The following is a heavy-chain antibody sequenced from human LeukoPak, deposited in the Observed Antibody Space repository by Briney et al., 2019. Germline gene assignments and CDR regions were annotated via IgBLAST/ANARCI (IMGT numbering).Heavy chain of an antibody. V-gene: IGHV3-23*01. D-gene: IGHD3-9*01. Sequence: GGSLRLSCAASGFTFSSYAMSWVRQAPGKGLEWVAAISGSGGSTYYADSVKGRFTISRDNSKNTLYLQMNSLRAEDTAVYYCAKHRYYDILTGHHAFDIWGQGTMVTVSS. CDR2: ISGSGGST. CDR3: AKHRYYDILTGHHAFDI. J-gene: IGHJ3*02. CDR1: GFTFSSYA.